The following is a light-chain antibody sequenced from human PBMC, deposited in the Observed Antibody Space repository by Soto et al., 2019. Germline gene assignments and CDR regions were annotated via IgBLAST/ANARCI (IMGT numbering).Light chain of an antibody. CDR3: MQALQAPIT. CDR1: QSLLHTNGKKY. V-gene: IGKV2-28*01. Sequence: DIVMTQSPLSLPVTPGEPASISCRSSQSLLHTNGKKYMDWYLQKPGQSPQLLIYLGSNRASGVPDRFSGSGSGTDFSLKISRVEAEDVGVYYCMQALQAPITFGRGTRLEIK. CDR2: LGS. J-gene: IGKJ5*01.